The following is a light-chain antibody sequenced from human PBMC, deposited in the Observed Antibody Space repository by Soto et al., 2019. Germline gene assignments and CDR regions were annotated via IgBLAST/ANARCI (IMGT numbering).Light chain of an antibody. CDR3: QQYDSSPLT. CDR2: GAS. V-gene: IGKV3-20*01. CDR1: QSVSSSY. Sequence: EIVLTQSPGTLSLSPGERATLSCRASQSVSSSYLAWYQQKPGQAPRLLIYGASSRATGIPDRFSGSGSATDFTLTISRLEPEDFAVYYCQQYDSSPLTFGGGTKVAIK. J-gene: IGKJ4*01.